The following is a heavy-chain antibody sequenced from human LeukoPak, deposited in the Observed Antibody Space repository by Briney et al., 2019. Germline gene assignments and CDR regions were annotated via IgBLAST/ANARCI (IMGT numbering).Heavy chain of an antibody. J-gene: IGHJ4*02. CDR3: ASISGWYLDY. D-gene: IGHD6-19*01. CDR1: GGSFNSSSYY. Sequence: SETLSLTCTVSGGSFNSSSYYWGWVRQPPGKGLEWIGSIFYSGTTYYNPSLKSRLTISVDTSKNQFSLRLTSVTAADTAVYYCASISGWYLDYWGQGTVVAVSS. CDR2: IFYSGTT. V-gene: IGHV4-39*07.